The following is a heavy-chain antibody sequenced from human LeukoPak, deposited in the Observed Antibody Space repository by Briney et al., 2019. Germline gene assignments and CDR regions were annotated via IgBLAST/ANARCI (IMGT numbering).Heavy chain of an antibody. CDR2: INHSGST. V-gene: IGHV4-34*01. Sequence: SETLSLTCAVYGGSFSGYYWSWIRQPPGKGLEWIGEINHSGSTNYNPSLKSRVTISVDTSKNQFSLKLSSVTAADTAVYYCASLLGVVVPAAPLGMDVWGQGTTVTVSS. D-gene: IGHD2-2*01. CDR3: ASLLGVVVPAAPLGMDV. CDR1: GGSFSGYY. J-gene: IGHJ6*02.